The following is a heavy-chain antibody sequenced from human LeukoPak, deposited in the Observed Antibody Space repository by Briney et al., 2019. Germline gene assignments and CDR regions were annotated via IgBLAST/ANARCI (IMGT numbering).Heavy chain of an antibody. V-gene: IGHV3-33*01. J-gene: IGHJ4*02. CDR3: ARDSSSSGFDY. CDR2: IWYDGSNK. Sequence: GGSLRLSCAASGFTFSSYGMHWVRQAPGKGLEWVTVIWYDGSNKYYADSVKGRFTIPRDNSKNTLYLQMNSLRAEDTAVYYCARDSSSSGFDYWGQGTLVTVSS. D-gene: IGHD6-6*01. CDR1: GFTFSSYG.